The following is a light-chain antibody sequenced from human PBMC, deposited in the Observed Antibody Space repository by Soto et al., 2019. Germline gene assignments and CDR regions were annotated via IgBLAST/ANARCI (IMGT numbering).Light chain of an antibody. Sequence: AIRMTRSPSSFSASTGDRVSITCLATQDIGTYLAWYQQIPGKAPKLMIYDASTLQTGVPSRFSVSGSGTDFTLTISYLKSEDFGTYYCQQLYNYTRTFGQGTKVDIK. CDR2: DAS. CDR1: QDIGTY. J-gene: IGKJ1*01. CDR3: QQLYNYTRT. V-gene: IGKV1-8*01.